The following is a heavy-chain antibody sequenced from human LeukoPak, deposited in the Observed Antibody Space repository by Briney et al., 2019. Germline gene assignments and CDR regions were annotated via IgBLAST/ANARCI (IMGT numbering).Heavy chain of an antibody. D-gene: IGHD6-13*01. J-gene: IGHJ5*02. Sequence: ASVKVSCKASGYTFTSYDINWVRLATGQGLEWMGWMNPNSGNTGYAQRFQGRVTMTRNTSISTAYMELSSLRSEDTAVYYCARGFIAAAGGFDPWGQGTLVTVSS. CDR1: GYTFTSYD. CDR2: MNPNSGNT. V-gene: IGHV1-8*01. CDR3: ARGFIAAAGGFDP.